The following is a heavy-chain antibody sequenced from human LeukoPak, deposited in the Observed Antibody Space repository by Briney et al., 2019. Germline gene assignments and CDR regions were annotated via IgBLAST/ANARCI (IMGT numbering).Heavy chain of an antibody. CDR1: GYTVSSYG. CDR3: ARVQIREDSSGYLEFDY. D-gene: IGHD3-22*01. V-gene: IGHV1-18*01. CDR2: ISDYHGNT. Sequence: ASVTVSCTAAGYTVSSYGISWWRRAPGQRVECMGWISDYHGNTNYAQKLQGRVNMTTDTSTSKAYMELTSLRSDDRAVYYGARVQIREDSSGYLEFDYWGQGTLVTVSS. J-gene: IGHJ4*02.